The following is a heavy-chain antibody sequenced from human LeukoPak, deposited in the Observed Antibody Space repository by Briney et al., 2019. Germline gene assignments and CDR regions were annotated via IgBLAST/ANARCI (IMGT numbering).Heavy chain of an antibody. J-gene: IGHJ4*02. CDR1: GGTFSSYA. CDR2: IIPIFGTA. CDR3: ARDYKDGYSYGYLGY. Sequence: SVKVSCKASGGTFSSYAISWVRQAPGQGLEWMGGIIPIFGTANYAQKFQGRVTITADKSTSTAYMELSSLRSEDTAVYYCARDYKDGYSYGYLGYWGQGTLVTVSS. D-gene: IGHD5-18*01. V-gene: IGHV1-69*06.